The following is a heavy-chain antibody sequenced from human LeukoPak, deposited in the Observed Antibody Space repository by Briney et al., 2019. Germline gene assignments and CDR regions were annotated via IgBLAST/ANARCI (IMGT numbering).Heavy chain of an antibody. D-gene: IGHD2-8*02. CDR3: AKAWSTALASPYFDQ. CDR2: IRGSADGT. Sequence: GGSLRLSCVASEISFSNYAMNWVRQAPGKGLEWVSTIRGSADGTYSAESVKGRFTISRDNSKNTLYLQMNSLRVDDTAVYYCAKAWSTALASPYFDQWGQGTLVTVSS. J-gene: IGHJ4*02. V-gene: IGHV3-23*01. CDR1: EISFSNYA.